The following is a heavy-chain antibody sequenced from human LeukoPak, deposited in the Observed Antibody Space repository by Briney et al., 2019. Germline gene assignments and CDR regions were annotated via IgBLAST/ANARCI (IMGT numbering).Heavy chain of an antibody. CDR1: GGTFSSYA. J-gene: IGHJ4*02. CDR2: IIPIFGTA. Sequence: SVKVSCKASGGTFSSYAISWVRQATGQGLEWMGGIIPIFGTANYAQRFQGRVTITADESTSTAYMELSSLRSEDTAVYYCARGYYYDSSGYYDIDYWGQGTLVTVSS. D-gene: IGHD3-22*01. CDR3: ARGYYYDSSGYYDIDY. V-gene: IGHV1-69*13.